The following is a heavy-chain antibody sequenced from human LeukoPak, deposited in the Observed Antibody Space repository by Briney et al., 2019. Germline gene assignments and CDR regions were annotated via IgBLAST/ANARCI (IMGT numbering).Heavy chain of an antibody. CDR1: GFTFSSYA. CDR2: ISGSGGST. Sequence: PGGSLRLSCAASGFTFSSYAMSWVRQAPGKGLEWVSAISGSGGSTYYADSVKGRFTISRDNSKNTLYLQMNSLRAEDTAVYYCAKPQYQLLYPYYYYGMTSGAKGPRSPSP. V-gene: IGHV3-23*01. D-gene: IGHD2-2*02. J-gene: IGHJ6*02. CDR3: AKPQYQLLYPYYYYGMTS.